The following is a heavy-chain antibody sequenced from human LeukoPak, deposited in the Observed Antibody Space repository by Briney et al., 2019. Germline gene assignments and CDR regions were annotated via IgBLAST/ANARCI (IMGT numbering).Heavy chain of an antibody. CDR2: IRYDGSNK. J-gene: IGHJ4*02. Sequence: QPGGSLRLSCAASGFTFSSYGMHWVRQAPGKGLEWAAFIRYDGSNKYYADSVKGRFTISRDNSKNTLYLQMNSLRAEDTAVYYCAKDEEATMIVVTVFDYWGQGTLVTVSS. CDR3: AKDEEATMIVVTVFDY. D-gene: IGHD3-22*01. V-gene: IGHV3-30*02. CDR1: GFTFSSYG.